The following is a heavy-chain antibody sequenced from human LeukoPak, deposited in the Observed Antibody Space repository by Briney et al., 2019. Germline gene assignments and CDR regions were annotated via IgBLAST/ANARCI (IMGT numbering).Heavy chain of an antibody. D-gene: IGHD2-15*01. J-gene: IGHJ6*02. CDR2: ISAYNGNT. CDR1: GYTFTSYG. V-gene: IGHV1-18*01. Sequence: GASVKVSCKASGYTFTSYGISWVRQAPGQGLEWMGWISAYNGNTNYAQKLQGRVTMTRDTSTSTVYMELSSLRSEDTAVYYCATLPGYCSGGSCSEYRYYGMDVWGQGTTVTVSS. CDR3: ATLPGYCSGGSCSEYRYYGMDV.